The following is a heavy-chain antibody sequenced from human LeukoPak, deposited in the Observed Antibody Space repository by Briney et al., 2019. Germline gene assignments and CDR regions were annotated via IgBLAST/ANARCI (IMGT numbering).Heavy chain of an antibody. CDR3: AKDFSENYPERGCFDY. J-gene: IGHJ4*02. CDR1: GFTFSTYA. CDR2: ISASGGST. D-gene: IGHD1-26*01. Sequence: GGSLRLSCAASGFTFSTYAMNWVRQAPGKGLEWISGISASGGSTYDADSVKGRFIISRDNSKNRVHLQMNSLRAEDTAVYYCAKDFSENYPERGCFDYWGQGTLVTVSS. V-gene: IGHV3-23*01.